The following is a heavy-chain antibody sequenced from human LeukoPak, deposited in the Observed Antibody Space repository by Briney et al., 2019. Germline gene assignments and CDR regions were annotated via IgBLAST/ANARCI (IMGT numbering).Heavy chain of an antibody. CDR3: ARWGGSSTSCSCFDY. CDR2: INHSGST. J-gene: IGHJ4*02. V-gene: IGHV4-34*01. CDR1: GASFSGYY. Sequence: SETLSLTCAVYGASFSGYYWSWIRQPPGKGLEWVGEINHSGSTNYNPSLKSRVTISVDTSKNQFSLKLSSVTAADTAVYYCARWGGSSTSCSCFDYWGQGTLVTVSS. D-gene: IGHD2-2*01.